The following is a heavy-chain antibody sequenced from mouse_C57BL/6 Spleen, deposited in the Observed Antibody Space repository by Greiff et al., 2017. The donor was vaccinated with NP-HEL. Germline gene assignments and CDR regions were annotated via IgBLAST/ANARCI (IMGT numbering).Heavy chain of an antibody. D-gene: IGHD4-1*01. CDR1: GFTFSSYA. V-gene: IGHV5-4*01. CDR2: ISDGGSYT. CDR3: ARDRDGKETGDYAMDY. Sequence: EVQGVESGGGLVKPGGSLKLSCAASGFTFSSYAMSWVRQTPEKRLEWVATISDGGSYTYYPDNVKGRFTISRDNAKNNLYLQMSHLKSEDTAMYYCARDRDGKETGDYAMDYWGQGTSVTVSS. J-gene: IGHJ4*01.